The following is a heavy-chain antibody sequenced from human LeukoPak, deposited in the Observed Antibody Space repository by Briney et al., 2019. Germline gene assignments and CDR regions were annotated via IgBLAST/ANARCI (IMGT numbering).Heavy chain of an antibody. V-gene: IGHV5-51*01. CDR1: GYSFTSYW. D-gene: IGHD6-13*01. Sequence: GESLKFSCKGSGYSFTSYWIGWVRQMPGKGLEWMGIIYPGDSDTRYSPSFQGQVTISADKSISTAYLQWSSLKASDTAMYYCARQGGTLYSSSWGRYYYGMDVWGQGTTVTVSS. CDR2: IYPGDSDT. CDR3: ARQGGTLYSSSWGRYYYGMDV. J-gene: IGHJ6*02.